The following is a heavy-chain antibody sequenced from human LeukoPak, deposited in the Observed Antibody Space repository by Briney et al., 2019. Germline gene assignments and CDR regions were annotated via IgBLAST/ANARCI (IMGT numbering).Heavy chain of an antibody. CDR1: GGSFSGYY. CDR3: ARVPDFDLKWFDP. CDR2: INHSGST. J-gene: IGHJ5*02. V-gene: IGHV4-34*01. Sequence: PSETLSLTCAVYGGSFSGYYWSWIRQPPGRGLEWIGGINHSGSTKYNPSLKSRVTISVDTSKNQFSLKLSSVTAADTAVYYCARVPDFDLKWFDPWGQGTLVTVSS.